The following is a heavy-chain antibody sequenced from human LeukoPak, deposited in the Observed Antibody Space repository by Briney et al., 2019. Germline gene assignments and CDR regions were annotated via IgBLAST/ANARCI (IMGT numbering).Heavy chain of an antibody. CDR3: ARGAPLRFLEWLLPFDY. CDR2: IYYSGSN. CDR1: GGSISSYY. Sequence: SETLSLTCTVSGGSISSYYWSWLRQPPGKGLEWIGYIYYSGSNNYNPSLKSRVTISVDTSKNQFSLKLSSVTAADTAVYYCARGAPLRFLEWLLPFDYWGQGTLVTVSS. J-gene: IGHJ4*02. D-gene: IGHD3-3*01. V-gene: IGHV4-59*01.